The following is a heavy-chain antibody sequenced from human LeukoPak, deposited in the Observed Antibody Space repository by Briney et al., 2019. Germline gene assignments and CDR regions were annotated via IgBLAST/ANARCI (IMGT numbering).Heavy chain of an antibody. D-gene: IGHD6-19*01. Sequence: ASVKVSCKASGYTFIRYGLSWVRQAPGQGLEWMGWISCYNGQTNKAQKFQGRVTLTRDTSTSTAFMELRSLRSDDTAVYYCARDRGGSGGVAVTGSLGSYYSYGLDVWGPGTTVTVS. J-gene: IGHJ6*02. CDR2: ISCYNGQT. V-gene: IGHV1-18*01. CDR3: ARDRGGSGGVAVTGSLGSYYSYGLDV. CDR1: GYTFIRYG.